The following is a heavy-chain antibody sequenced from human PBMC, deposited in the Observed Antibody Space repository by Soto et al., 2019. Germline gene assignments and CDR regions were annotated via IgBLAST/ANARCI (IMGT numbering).Heavy chain of an antibody. V-gene: IGHV1-8*01. Sequence: QVQLVQSGAEVREPGASVNVSCKASGSSFTSLAINWVRQTAGQGLEWMGWMEPSTGKTAYAQKFQGRVTLTRDTSINAAYMELTTLTADDTAFYYCARGVSAGVDYWGQGTLVTVSS. CDR3: ARGVSAGVDY. CDR2: MEPSTGKT. CDR1: GSSFTSLA. J-gene: IGHJ4*02. D-gene: IGHD1-26*01.